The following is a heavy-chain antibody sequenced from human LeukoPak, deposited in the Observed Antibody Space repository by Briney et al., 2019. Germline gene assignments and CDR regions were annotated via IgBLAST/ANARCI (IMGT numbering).Heavy chain of an antibody. Sequence: GGSLRLSCAASGFTFSSYWMHWVRQAPGKGLVWVAGIHGDGTIIYYADSVKGRFTISRGNAKNTLYLQMNGLRAEDTAVYYCVAEERDFDCWGQGVLVTVSS. J-gene: IGHJ4*02. CDR3: VAEERDFDC. V-gene: IGHV3-74*01. CDR2: IHGDGTII. D-gene: IGHD1-26*01. CDR1: GFTFSSYW.